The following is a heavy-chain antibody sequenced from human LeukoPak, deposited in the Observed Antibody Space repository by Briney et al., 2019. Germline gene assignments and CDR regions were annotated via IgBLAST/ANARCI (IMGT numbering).Heavy chain of an antibody. Sequence: GESLKISCKGSGYSFPSYWIGWVRQMPGKGLESMAIIYPGDSDTRYSPSFQGQVTISADKSISTAYLQWSSLKASDTAMYYCARHGGTYYDFWSGQEVWFDPWGQGTLVTVSS. V-gene: IGHV5-51*01. CDR2: IYPGDSDT. D-gene: IGHD3-3*01. CDR1: GYSFPSYW. J-gene: IGHJ5*02. CDR3: ARHGGTYYDFWSGQEVWFDP.